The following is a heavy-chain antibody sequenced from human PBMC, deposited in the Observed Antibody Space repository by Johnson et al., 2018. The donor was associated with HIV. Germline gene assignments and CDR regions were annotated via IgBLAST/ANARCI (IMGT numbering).Heavy chain of an antibody. CDR2: ISSSGTNV. V-gene: IGHV3-11*04. CDR3: ARDRGYWDAFDI. CDR1: GFTFSDYY. J-gene: IGHJ3*02. Sequence: QVQLVESGGGLVNPGGSLRLSCAASGFTFSDYYMSWIRQTPGKGLEWVSYISSSGTNVYYADSVKGRFSISRDNAKHSLSLHMNSLRADDTAVYYCARDRGYWDAFDIWGQGTTVTVSS. D-gene: IGHD3-22*01.